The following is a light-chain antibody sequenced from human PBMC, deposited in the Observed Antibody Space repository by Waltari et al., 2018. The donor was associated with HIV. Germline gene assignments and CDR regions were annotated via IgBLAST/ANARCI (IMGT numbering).Light chain of an antibody. Sequence: QSALTQPASVSGSPGQSITISCTGTSRDVWRYNLFSWYQQHPGKAPKLIIYEVSKRPSGVSNRFSGSKSGSTASLTISGLQPEDEADYCCCSYASTTDTYVVFGGGTKLTVL. V-gene: IGLV2-23*02. CDR3: CSYASTTDTYVV. CDR1: SRDVWRYNL. J-gene: IGLJ2*01. CDR2: EVS.